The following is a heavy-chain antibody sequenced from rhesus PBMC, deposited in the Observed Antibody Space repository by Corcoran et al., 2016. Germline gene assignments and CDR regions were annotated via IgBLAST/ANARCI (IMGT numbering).Heavy chain of an antibody. V-gene: IGHV2-174*01. D-gene: IGHD2-8*01. CDR3: ARSRGSYCSGGVCYADAFDF. Sequence: QVTLKESGPALVKPTQTLTLTCTFSGFSISTSGMGVGWIRQPPGKALAWVALIYWDDDKYYSTSLKSRLTISKDTSKNQVVLTMTNMDPVDTATYYCARSRGSYCSGGVCYADAFDFWGQGLRVTVSS. J-gene: IGHJ3*01. CDR1: GFSISTSGMG. CDR2: IYWDDDK.